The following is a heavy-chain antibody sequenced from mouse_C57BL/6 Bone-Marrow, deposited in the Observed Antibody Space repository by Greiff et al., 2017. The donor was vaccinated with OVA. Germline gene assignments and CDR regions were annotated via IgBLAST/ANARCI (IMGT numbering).Heavy chain of an antibody. D-gene: IGHD2-3*01. V-gene: IGHV7-3*01. Sequence: EVKVEESGGGLVQPGGSLRLSCAASGFTFTDYYMSWVRQPPGKALAWLGFISNKANSYTTEYSAYVTGRLTISSDNAQSSLYLQINVRRAEDISTYYCARGRWSLLAYWGQGTHVTVSS. CDR2: ISNKANSYTT. CDR3: ARGRWSLLAY. CDR1: GFTFTDYY. J-gene: IGHJ3*01.